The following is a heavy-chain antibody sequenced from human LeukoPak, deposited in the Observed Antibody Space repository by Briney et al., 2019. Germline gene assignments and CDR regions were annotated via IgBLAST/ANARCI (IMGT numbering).Heavy chain of an antibody. CDR2: FSGSGGST. D-gene: IGHD6-19*01. Sequence: PGGSLRLSCAASGFTVSSSEMSWIRQAPGKGLEWVSAFSGSGGSTHYADSVKGRFTISRDNSKNTLYLQMNSLRAEDTAVYYCAKDPRYSSGWLYFDNWGQGTLVTVSS. CDR1: GFTVSSSE. J-gene: IGHJ4*02. CDR3: AKDPRYSSGWLYFDN. V-gene: IGHV3-23*01.